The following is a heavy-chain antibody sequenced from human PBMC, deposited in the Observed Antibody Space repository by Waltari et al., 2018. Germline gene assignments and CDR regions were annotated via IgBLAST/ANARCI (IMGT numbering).Heavy chain of an antibody. V-gene: IGHV4-4*07. CDR3: ARGLVAARSYYFDY. CDR1: GGSISSYY. D-gene: IGHD2-15*01. Sequence: QVQLQESGPGLVKPSETLSLTCTVSGGSISSYYWSWIRQPAGKGLEWIGRIYTSGSTNYNPSLKSRVTMSVDTSKNQFSLKLSSVTAADTAVYYCARGLVAARSYYFDYWGQGTLVTVSS. J-gene: IGHJ4*02. CDR2: IYTSGST.